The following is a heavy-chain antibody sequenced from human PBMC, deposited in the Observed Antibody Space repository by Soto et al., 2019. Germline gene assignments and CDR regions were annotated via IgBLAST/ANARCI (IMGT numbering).Heavy chain of an antibody. CDR3: ARDRSRYGDYAFDY. V-gene: IGHV1-69*04. CDR1: GGTFSSYT. D-gene: IGHD4-17*01. CDR2: IIPILGIA. J-gene: IGHJ4*02. Sequence: SLKVSCKASGGTFSSYTISWVRQAPGQGLEWMGRIIPILGIANYAQKFQGRVTITADKSTSTAYMELSSLRSEDTAVYYCARDRSRYGDYAFDYWGQGTLVTVSS.